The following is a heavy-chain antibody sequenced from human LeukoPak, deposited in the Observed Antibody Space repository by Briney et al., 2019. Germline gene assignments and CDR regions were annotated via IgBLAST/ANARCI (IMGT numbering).Heavy chain of an antibody. CDR1: GGSISSYY. CDR3: AGTYSIWSRVYFDI. D-gene: IGHD6-6*01. J-gene: IGHJ4*02. Sequence: SETLSLTCTVSGGSISSYYWNWLRQPPGKGLEWIGYIYTSGSTSYHPSLRSRVAISVDTSKNQLSLKLSSVTAADTAVYYCAGTYSIWSRVYFDIWGQGSLVTVSS. V-gene: IGHV4-4*09. CDR2: IYTSGST.